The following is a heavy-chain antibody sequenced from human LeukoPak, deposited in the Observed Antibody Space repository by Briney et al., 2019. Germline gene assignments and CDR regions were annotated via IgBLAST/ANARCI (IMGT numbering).Heavy chain of an antibody. J-gene: IGHJ4*02. CDR2: INPSGGST. Sequence: ASVKVSCKASGYTFTSYYTHWVRQAPGQGLEWMGIINPSGGSTSYAQKFQGRVTMTRDTSTSTVYMELSSLRSEDTAVYYCAKDVGKWESLHFFDYWGQGTLVTVSS. V-gene: IGHV1-46*01. CDR1: GYTFTSYY. CDR3: AKDVGKWESLHFFDY. D-gene: IGHD1-26*01.